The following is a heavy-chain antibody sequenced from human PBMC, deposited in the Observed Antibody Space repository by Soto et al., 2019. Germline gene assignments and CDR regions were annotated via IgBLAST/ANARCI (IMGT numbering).Heavy chain of an antibody. Sequence: QVQLVESGGGVVQPGRSLRLSCAASGFTFSSYGMHWVRQAPGKGLEWVAVISYDGSNKYYADSVKGRFTISRDNSKNTLYLQMNSLRAEDTAVYYCAKDSGATHDYGDYGYYYYGMDVWGQGTTVTVSS. CDR1: GFTFSSYG. D-gene: IGHD4-17*01. CDR2: ISYDGSNK. J-gene: IGHJ6*02. V-gene: IGHV3-30*18. CDR3: AKDSGATHDYGDYGYYYYGMDV.